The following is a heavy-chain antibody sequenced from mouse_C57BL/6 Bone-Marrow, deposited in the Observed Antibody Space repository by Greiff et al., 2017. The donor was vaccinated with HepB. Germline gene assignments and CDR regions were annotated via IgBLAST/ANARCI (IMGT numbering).Heavy chain of an antibody. CDR1: GYTFTNYW. CDR2: IYPGGGYT. V-gene: IGHV1-63*01. CDR3: ARHYYYGSPWFAY. Sequence: QVQLQQSGAELVRPGTSVKMSCKASGYTFTNYWIGWAKQRPGHGLEWIGDIYPGGGYTNYNAKFKGKATLTADKSSSSSYMQFSSLTSEDSAIYYCARHYYYGSPWFAYWGQGTLVTVSA. D-gene: IGHD1-1*01. J-gene: IGHJ3*01.